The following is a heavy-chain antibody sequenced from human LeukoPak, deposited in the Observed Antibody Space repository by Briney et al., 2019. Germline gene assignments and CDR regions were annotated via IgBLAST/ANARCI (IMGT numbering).Heavy chain of an antibody. V-gene: IGHV1-2*02. Sequence: ASVKVSCKASGYTFTGYYMHWVRQAPGQGLEWMGWINPNSGGTNYAQKFQGRVTMTRDTSISTAYMELSRLRSDDTAVYYCARDLFYTYYYESDTGHDAFDSWGQGTMVTVSS. J-gene: IGHJ3*02. CDR2: INPNSGGT. CDR1: GYTFTGYY. D-gene: IGHD3-22*01. CDR3: ARDLFYTYYYESDTGHDAFDS.